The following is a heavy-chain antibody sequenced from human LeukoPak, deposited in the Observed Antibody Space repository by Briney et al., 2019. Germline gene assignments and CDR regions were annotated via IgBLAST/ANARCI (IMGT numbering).Heavy chain of an antibody. CDR2: INPNSGGT. CDR3: ARLDYGDLVGFGSHDDY. Sequence: ASVKVSRKASGYTFTSYYMHWVRQAPGPGLEWMGWINPNSGGTNYAQKFQGRVTMTRDTSISTAYMELSRLRSDDTAVYYCARLDYGDLVGFGSHDDYWGQGTLVTVSS. V-gene: IGHV1-2*02. J-gene: IGHJ4*02. D-gene: IGHD4-17*01. CDR1: GYTFTSYY.